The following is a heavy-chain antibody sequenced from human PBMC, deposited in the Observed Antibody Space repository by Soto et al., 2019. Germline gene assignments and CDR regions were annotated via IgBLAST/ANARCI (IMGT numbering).Heavy chain of an antibody. D-gene: IGHD3-10*01. CDR3: ARGKITFDL. CDR1: GFKFGNYG. Sequence: VRLQRLCCGAVGFKFGNYGVRWVLKAPGKGLEWVAVMWFDGSKQYYVDSVKGRFTISRDNAKNSLYLQMNSLRVEDTGGYYCARGKITFDLWGQGTLVTVSS. J-gene: IGHJ5*02. V-gene: IGHV3-33*08. CDR2: MWFDGSKQ.